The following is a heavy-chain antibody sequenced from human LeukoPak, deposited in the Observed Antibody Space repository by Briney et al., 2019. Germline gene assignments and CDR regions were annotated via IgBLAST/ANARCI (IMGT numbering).Heavy chain of an antibody. CDR3: ARSRPAVAGTGAFDF. Sequence: GGSLRLSCAASGFTFSSYGMSWVRQAPGKGLEWVSAINDGGDSVNYADSVKGRFTISRDNFEDTLYLQVFSLRAEDAAIYYCARSRPAVAGTGAFDFWGQGTLVTVSS. V-gene: IGHV3-23*01. CDR2: INDGGDSV. D-gene: IGHD6-19*01. J-gene: IGHJ4*02. CDR1: GFTFSSYG.